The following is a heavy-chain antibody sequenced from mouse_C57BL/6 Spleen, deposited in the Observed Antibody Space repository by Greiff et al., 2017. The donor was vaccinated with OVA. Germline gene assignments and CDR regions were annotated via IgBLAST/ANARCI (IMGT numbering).Heavy chain of an antibody. V-gene: IGHV6-6*01. J-gene: IGHJ3*01. Sequence: DVQLVESGGGLVQPGGSMKLSCAASGFTFSDAWMDWVRQSPEKGLEWVAEIRNKANNHATYYAESVKGRFTISRDDSKSSVYLQMNSLRAEDTGIYYCTRRDYYGSRPFAYWGQGTLVTVSA. CDR1: GFTFSDAW. CDR3: TRRDYYGSRPFAY. CDR2: IRNKANNHAT. D-gene: IGHD1-1*01.